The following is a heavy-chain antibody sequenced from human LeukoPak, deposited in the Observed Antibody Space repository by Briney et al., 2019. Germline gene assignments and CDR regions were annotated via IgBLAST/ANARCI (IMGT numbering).Heavy chain of an antibody. V-gene: IGHV3-30-3*01. CDR2: ISHDASNK. D-gene: IGHD3-22*01. J-gene: IGHJ4*02. Sequence: GGSLRLSCAASGFAFSGYAMHWVRQAPGKGLEWVAVISHDASNKYYAGSVKGRFTLSRDTSKNTLYLQMNSLRPDDTAVYYCVRQSCLSGSGCYLDFWGQGTLVTVSS. CDR3: VRQSCLSGSGCYLDF. CDR1: GFAFSGYA.